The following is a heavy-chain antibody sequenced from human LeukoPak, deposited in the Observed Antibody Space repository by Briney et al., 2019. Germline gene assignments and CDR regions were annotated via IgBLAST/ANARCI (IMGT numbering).Heavy chain of an antibody. CDR3: ARDKSDGYSSGWYGGFDY. J-gene: IGHJ4*02. CDR1: GFPFTVYP. V-gene: IGHV3-30-3*01. Sequence: GGSLRLSCAASGFPFTVYPTHWVRQAPGKGLEWVAVISYDGSNKYYADSVKGRFTISRDNSKNTLYLQMNSLRAEDTAVYYCARDKSDGYSSGWYGGFDYWGQGTLVTVSS. CDR2: ISYDGSNK. D-gene: IGHD6-19*01.